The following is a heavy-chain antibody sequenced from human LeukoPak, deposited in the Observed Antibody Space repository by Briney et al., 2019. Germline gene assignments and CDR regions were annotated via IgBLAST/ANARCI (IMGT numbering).Heavy chain of an antibody. J-gene: IGHJ4*02. Sequence: PSQTLSLTCTVSGGSTSSGSYYWSWIRQPAGKGLEWIGRIYTSGSTNYNPSLKSRVTISVDTSKNQFSLKLSSVTAADTAVYYCARETFYYFDYWGQGTLVTVSS. CDR2: IYTSGST. V-gene: IGHV4-61*02. CDR1: GGSTSSGSYY. CDR3: ARETFYYFDY.